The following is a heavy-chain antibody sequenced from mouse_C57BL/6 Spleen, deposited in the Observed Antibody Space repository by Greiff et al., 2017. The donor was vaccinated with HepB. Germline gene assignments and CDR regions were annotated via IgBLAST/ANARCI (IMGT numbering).Heavy chain of an antibody. D-gene: IGHD2-3*01. CDR3: ARWLLRGYYAMDY. J-gene: IGHJ4*01. Sequence: VQLQQSGTELVKPGASVKLSCKASGYTFTSYWMHWVKQRPGQGLEWIGNINPSNGGTNYNEKFKSKATLTVDKSSSTAYMQLSSLTSEDSAVYYCARWLLRGYYAMDYWGQGTSVTVSS. V-gene: IGHV1-53*01. CDR2: INPSNGGT. CDR1: GYTFTSYW.